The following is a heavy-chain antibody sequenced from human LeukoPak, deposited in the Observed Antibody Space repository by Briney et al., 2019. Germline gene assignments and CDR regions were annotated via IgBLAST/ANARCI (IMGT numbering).Heavy chain of an antibody. CDR3: AREGSSSWFPFDY. V-gene: IGHV3-48*03. J-gene: IGHJ4*02. CDR1: GFTFSSYE. Sequence: QSGGSLRLSCAASGFTFSSYEMNWVRQAPGKALEWVSYISSSGSTIYYADSVKGRFTISRDNAKHSLYLQMNSLRAEDTAVYYCAREGSSSWFPFDYWGQGTLVTVSS. D-gene: IGHD6-13*01. CDR2: ISSSGSTI.